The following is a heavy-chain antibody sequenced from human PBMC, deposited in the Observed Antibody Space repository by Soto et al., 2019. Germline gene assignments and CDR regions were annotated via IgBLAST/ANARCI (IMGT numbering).Heavy chain of an antibody. CDR1: GGSMFSCGYY. CDR2: IYYSGST. Sequence: LSLTCTVSGGSMFSCGYYWIWIRQHPGKGLEWIGYIYYSGSTYYNPSLKSRVTISVDMSKNQFSLNLTSVTAADTAVYYCAREITTAANWFDPWGQGILVTVSS. CDR3: AREITTAANWFDP. D-gene: IGHD4-17*01. J-gene: IGHJ5*02. V-gene: IGHV4-31*03.